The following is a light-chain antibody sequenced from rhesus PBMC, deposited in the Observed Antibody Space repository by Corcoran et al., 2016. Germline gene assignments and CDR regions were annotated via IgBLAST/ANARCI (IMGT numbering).Light chain of an antibody. Sequence: DIQMTQSPSSLSASVGDTVTITCRASQGISSWLAWYQQKPGKGPKLRIYKASSLQSGVPSMVSCSGSGTDFTLTISSLQSEDFATYYCQQYSSRPWTFGQGTKVEIK. J-gene: IGKJ1*01. V-gene: IGKV1-22*01. CDR1: QGISSW. CDR2: KAS. CDR3: QQYSSRPWT.